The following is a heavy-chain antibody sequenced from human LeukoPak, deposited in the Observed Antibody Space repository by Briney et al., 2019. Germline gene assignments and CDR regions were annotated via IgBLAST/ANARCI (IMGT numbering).Heavy chain of an antibody. CDR1: GGSISSGDYY. D-gene: IGHD3-3*01. CDR2: IYYSGST. J-gene: IGHJ4*02. Sequence: SETLSLTCTVSGGSISSGDYYWSWIRQPPGKGLEWIGYIYYSGSTYYNPSLKSRVTISVDTSKNQFSLKLSSVTAADTAVYYCARDSFGSGGLFDYWGQETLVTVSS. CDR3: ARDSFGSGGLFDY. V-gene: IGHV4-30-4*08.